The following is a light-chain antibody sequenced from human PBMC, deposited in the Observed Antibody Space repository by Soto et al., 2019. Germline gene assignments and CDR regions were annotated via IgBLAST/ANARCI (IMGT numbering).Light chain of an antibody. V-gene: IGKV1-27*01. CDR2: AAS. Sequence: DIQMTQSPTSLSASVADRVTITCRASQGIRNFVAWYQQKPGKAPKLLIYAASTLQSGVPSRFSGSGSGTDFTLTITSLQPEDVATYSCQKYSSVPVFGPGTKVEIK. J-gene: IGKJ3*01. CDR3: QKYSSVPV. CDR1: QGIRNF.